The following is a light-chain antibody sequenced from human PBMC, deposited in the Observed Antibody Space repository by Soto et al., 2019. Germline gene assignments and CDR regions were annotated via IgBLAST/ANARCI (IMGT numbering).Light chain of an antibody. CDR2: WAS. V-gene: IGKV4-1*01. CDR3: QQYYATPMFT. CDR1: QSLLYSPNNQNY. J-gene: IGKJ2*01. Sequence: VMTQSPDSLAVSLGERATINCKSSQSLLYSPNNQNYLAWYQQKPGQPPKLLIYWASTRESVVPDRFSGSGSWTDFTLTISSLQAEDVAVYYCQQYYATPMFTFGQGTKLEIK.